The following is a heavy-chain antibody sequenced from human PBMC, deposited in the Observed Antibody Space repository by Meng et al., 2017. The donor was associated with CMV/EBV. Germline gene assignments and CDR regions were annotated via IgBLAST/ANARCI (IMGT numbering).Heavy chain of an antibody. V-gene: IGHV1-69*02. CDR2: IIPILGIA. J-gene: IGHJ4*02. D-gene: IGHD4-23*01. CDR1: GGTFSSYT. CDR3: DGGTNVDY. Sequence: SVQVSCKASGGTFSSYTISWVRQAPGQGLEWMGRIIPILGIANYAQKFQGRVTITADKSTSTAYMELSSLRSEDTAVYYFDGGTNVDYWGQGTLVTVSS.